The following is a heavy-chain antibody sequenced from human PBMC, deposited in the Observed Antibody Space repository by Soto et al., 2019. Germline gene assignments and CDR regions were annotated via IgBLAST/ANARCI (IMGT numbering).Heavy chain of an antibody. Sequence: GLSLRLSCAASVFTFSSYSMIWVRQAPVKGLEWFSYISSSGITLYYADSVKGRFSISRDKARNSLYLQMNSLRAEDTAVYYCARTTNFDYWGQGTLVTVSS. V-gene: IGHV3-48*01. CDR3: ARTTNFDY. CDR2: ISSSGITL. D-gene: IGHD3-3*01. CDR1: VFTFSSYS. J-gene: IGHJ4*02.